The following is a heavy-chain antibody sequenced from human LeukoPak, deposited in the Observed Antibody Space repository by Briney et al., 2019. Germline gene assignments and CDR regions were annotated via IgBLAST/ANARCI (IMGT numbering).Heavy chain of an antibody. CDR1: GFSTYA. CDR2: ILYDGSNK. V-gene: IGHV3-30*18. J-gene: IGHJ4*02. CDR3: AKVTAPGITLGILDY. D-gene: IGHD3-10*01. Sequence: GGSLRLSCAASGFSTYAMHWGRQAPGKGLERVAVILYDGSNKYYADSVKGRFTISRDNSKTPLHLQMNSLTPDDTPIYYYAKVTAPGITLGILDYWGQGILVTVSS.